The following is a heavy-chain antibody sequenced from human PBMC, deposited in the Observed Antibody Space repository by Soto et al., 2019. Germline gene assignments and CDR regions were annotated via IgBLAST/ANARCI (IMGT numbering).Heavy chain of an antibody. V-gene: IGHV4-34*01. CDR2: INHSGST. Sequence: SETLSLTCAVYGGSFSRYYWSWIRQPPGKGLEWIGEINHSGSTNYNPSLKSRVTISVDTSKNQFSLKLSSVTAADTAVYYCAIEGVGWDYYGMDVWGQGTTVTVSS. CDR1: GGSFSRYY. D-gene: IGHD3-10*01. J-gene: IGHJ6*02. CDR3: AIEGVGWDYYGMDV.